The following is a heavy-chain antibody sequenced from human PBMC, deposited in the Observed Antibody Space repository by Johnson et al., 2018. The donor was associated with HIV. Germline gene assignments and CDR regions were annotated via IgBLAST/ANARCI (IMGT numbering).Heavy chain of an antibody. V-gene: IGHV3-7*05. Sequence: VQLVESGGGVVQPGGSLRLSCAASGFTFSTYWMSWVRQAPGKGLEWVANIKQDGTEKYYVDSVKGRFTISRDNVKNSLYLQMNSLRAEDTAVYFCARGGAYCGGDCYHAFDIWGQGTMVTVSS. CDR2: IKQDGTEK. CDR1: GFTFSTYW. J-gene: IGHJ3*02. D-gene: IGHD2-21*02. CDR3: ARGGAYCGGDCYHAFDI.